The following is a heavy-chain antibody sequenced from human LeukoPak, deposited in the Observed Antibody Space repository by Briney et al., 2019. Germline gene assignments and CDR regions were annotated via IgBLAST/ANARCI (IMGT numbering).Heavy chain of an antibody. CDR3: AREMYSGSYYFDY. Sequence: GGSLRLSCTASGFTFSSYAMNWVRQAPGKGLEWVSGIGAGGTFTYYADSVKGRFTISRDNSKNTLFLQMNSLRAEDTAVYYCAREMYSGSYYFDYWGQGTRVTVSS. CDR2: IGAGGTFT. J-gene: IGHJ4*02. CDR1: GFTFSSYA. D-gene: IGHD1-26*01. V-gene: IGHV3-23*01.